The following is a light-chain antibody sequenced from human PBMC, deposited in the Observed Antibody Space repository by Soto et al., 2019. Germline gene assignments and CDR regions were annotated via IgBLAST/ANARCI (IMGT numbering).Light chain of an antibody. CDR1: SSDVGGYNY. J-gene: IGLJ1*01. CDR3: SSFASSSTYV. Sequence: QSALTQPASVSGSPGQSITISCTGTSSDVGGYNYVSWYQQHPGKVPQLIIYEVSNRPSGVSNRFSGSKSGNAASLPISGLQAEDEAEYYCSSFASSSTYVFGPGTKLTVL. V-gene: IGLV2-14*01. CDR2: EVS.